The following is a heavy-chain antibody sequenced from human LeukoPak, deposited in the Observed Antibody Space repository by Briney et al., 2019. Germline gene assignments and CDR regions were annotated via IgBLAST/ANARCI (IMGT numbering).Heavy chain of an antibody. CDR2: IKQDGSEK. CDR3: ARDGRLRGFNSFDY. V-gene: IGHV3-7*01. CDR1: GFTFSDYW. D-gene: IGHD5-12*01. Sequence: GGSLRLSCAASGFTFSDYWVDWVRQAPGKGLEWVANIKQDGSEKYYVDSVKGRFTISRDNAKNSLYLQMNSLRAEDTAVYYCARDGRLRGFNSFDYWGQGTLVTVSS. J-gene: IGHJ4*02.